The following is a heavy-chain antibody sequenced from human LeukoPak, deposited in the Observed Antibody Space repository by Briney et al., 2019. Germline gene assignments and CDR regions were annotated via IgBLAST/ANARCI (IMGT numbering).Heavy chain of an antibody. J-gene: IGHJ6*03. CDR1: GFIFSSYA. D-gene: IGHD5-24*01. Sequence: GGSLRLSCAASGFIFSSYAMSWVRQAPGKGLEWVSVIYSGGSTYYADSVKGRFTISRDNSKNTLYLQMNSLRAEDTAVYYCARDPVATIADDDYYYMDVWGKGTTVTVSS. CDR3: ARDPVATIADDDYYYMDV. CDR2: IYSGGST. V-gene: IGHV3-53*01.